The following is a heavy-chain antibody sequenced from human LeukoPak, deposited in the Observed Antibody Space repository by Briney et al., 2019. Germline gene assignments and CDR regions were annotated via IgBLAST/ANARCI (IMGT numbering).Heavy chain of an antibody. V-gene: IGHV1-18*01. CDR3: ARDRTSSWPPDAFDI. Sequence: ASVKVSCKASGYIFTSYGIRWVRQAPGQGLEWMGWISAYNGNTNYAQKLQGRVTMTTDTSTSTAYMELRSLRSDDTAVYYCARDRTSSWPPDAFDIWGQGTMVTVSS. CDR1: GYIFTSYG. CDR2: ISAYNGNT. D-gene: IGHD6-13*01. J-gene: IGHJ3*02.